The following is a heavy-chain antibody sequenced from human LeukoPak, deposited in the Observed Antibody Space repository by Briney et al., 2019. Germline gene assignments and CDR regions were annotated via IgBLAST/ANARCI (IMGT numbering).Heavy chain of an antibody. Sequence: GGSLRLSCAASGFTLSNYWMHWVRQAPEKGLVWVSLINSDGSSISYADSVKGRFTVSRDNAKNTLYLQMTSLRAEDTAMYYCASDLGIGYWGQGTLVTVSP. J-gene: IGHJ4*02. CDR2: INSDGSSI. CDR1: GFTLSNYW. CDR3: ASDLGIGY. D-gene: IGHD7-27*01. V-gene: IGHV3-74*01.